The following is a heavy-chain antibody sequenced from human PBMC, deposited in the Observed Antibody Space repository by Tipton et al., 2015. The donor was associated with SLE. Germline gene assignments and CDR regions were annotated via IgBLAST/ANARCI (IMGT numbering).Heavy chain of an antibody. CDR3: ARSAGYGSNWAHFDY. Sequence: TLSLTCTVSGGSISDTTHYWAWIRQPPGKGLEWIGSIFYSGSTYYNSSLASRLTISVDTSKNQFSLKLSSVTAADTAVYYCARSAGYGSNWAHFDYWGQGTLVTVSS. CDR1: GGSISDTTHY. V-gene: IGHV4-39*07. CDR2: IFYSGST. J-gene: IGHJ4*02. D-gene: IGHD6-13*01.